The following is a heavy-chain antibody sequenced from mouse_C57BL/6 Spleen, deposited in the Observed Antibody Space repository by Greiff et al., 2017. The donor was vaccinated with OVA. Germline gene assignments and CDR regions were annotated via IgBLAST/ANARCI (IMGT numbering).Heavy chain of an antibody. Sequence: QVQLQQPGAELVKPGASVKMSCTASGYTFTSYWITWVKQRPGQGLEWIGDIYPGSGSTNYNEKFKSKATLTVDTSSSTAYMQLSSLTSEDSAVDYCARDSSGYVNYLDYWGQGTTLTVSS. CDR1: GYTFTSYW. CDR3: ARDSSGYVNYLDY. CDR2: IYPGSGST. V-gene: IGHV1-55*01. J-gene: IGHJ2*01. D-gene: IGHD3-2*02.